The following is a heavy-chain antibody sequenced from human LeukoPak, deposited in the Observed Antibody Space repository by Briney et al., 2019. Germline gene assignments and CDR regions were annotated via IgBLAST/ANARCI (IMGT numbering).Heavy chain of an antibody. CDR2: INHSGST. Sequence: SETLSLTCAVYGGSFSGYYWSWLRQPPGKGLEWIGEINHSGSTNYNPSHERRVTISVDTSKNQFSLKLSSVTAADTAVYYCARAENSGAGYWGQGTLVTVSS. V-gene: IGHV4-34*01. CDR1: GGSFSGYY. J-gene: IGHJ4*02. CDR3: ARAENSGAGY. D-gene: IGHD4-23*01.